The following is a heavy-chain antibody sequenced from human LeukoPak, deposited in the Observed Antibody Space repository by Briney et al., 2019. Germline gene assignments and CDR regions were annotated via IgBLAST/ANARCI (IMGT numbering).Heavy chain of an antibody. J-gene: IGHJ4*02. Sequence: ASGKVSCKASGYTCTSYYMHWVRQASGQWLEWMGIINPSGGSTSYAQKFQGRVTMTRDTSTSTVYMDLSSLRSEDTAVYYCARVSGGNSNSILYWGQGTLVTVSS. V-gene: IGHV1-46*01. CDR2: INPSGGST. CDR1: GYTCTSYY. D-gene: IGHD6-6*01. CDR3: ARVSGGNSNSILY.